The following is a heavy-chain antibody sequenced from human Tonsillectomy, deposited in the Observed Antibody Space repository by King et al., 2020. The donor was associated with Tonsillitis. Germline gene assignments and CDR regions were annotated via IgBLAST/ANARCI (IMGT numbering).Heavy chain of an antibody. J-gene: IGHJ4*02. CDR2: IIPIFGTA. CDR1: GGTFSSYA. D-gene: IGHD3-10*01. CDR3: ARWFVESSYYFDY. Sequence: VQLVESGAEVKKPGSSVKVSCKASGGTFSSYAISWVRQAPGHGLEWMGGIIPIFGTANYAQKFQGRVTITADESTTTAYMALSSLRSEDTAVYYCARWFVESSYYFDYWGQGTLVTVSS. V-gene: IGHV1-69*01.